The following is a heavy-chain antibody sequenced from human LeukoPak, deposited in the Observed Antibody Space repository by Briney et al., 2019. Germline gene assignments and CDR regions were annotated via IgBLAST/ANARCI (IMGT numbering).Heavy chain of an antibody. CDR1: GFTFSSYS. CDR2: ISSSSSYI. Sequence: GGSLRLSCAASGFTFSSYSMNWVRQAPGKGLEWVSSISSSSSYIYYADSVKGRFTISRDNAKNSLYLQVNSLRAEDTAVYYCARWLMTGTYYYYYYMDVWGKGTTVTVSS. J-gene: IGHJ6*03. CDR3: ARWLMTGTYYYYYYMDV. V-gene: IGHV3-21*01. D-gene: IGHD3-9*01.